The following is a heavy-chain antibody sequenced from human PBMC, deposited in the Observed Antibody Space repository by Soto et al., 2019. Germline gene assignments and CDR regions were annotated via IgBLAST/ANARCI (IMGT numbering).Heavy chain of an antibody. V-gene: IGHV3-21*01. CDR3: ASNEVRGYCSSTSCYGEGMGV. Sequence: EVQLLESGGGLVKPGGSLRLSCVDSDSGLTFSSYSMNWVRQAPGKGLEWVSSISSGSSYISYADSVKGRFTISRDNAKKSLYLQMNSLRAEDTAVYYCASNEVRGYCSSTSCYGEGMGVWGQGTTVTVSS. J-gene: IGHJ6*02. D-gene: IGHD2-2*01. CDR2: ISSGSSYI. CDR1: GLTFSSYS.